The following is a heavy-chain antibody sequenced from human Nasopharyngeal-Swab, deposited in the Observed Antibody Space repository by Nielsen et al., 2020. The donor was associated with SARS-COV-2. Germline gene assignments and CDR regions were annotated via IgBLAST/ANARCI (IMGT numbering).Heavy chain of an antibody. CDR2: INHSGST. CDR1: GGSFSGYY. J-gene: IGHJ3*02. V-gene: IGHV4-34*01. Sequence: SETLSLTCAVYGGSFSGYYWSWIRQPPGKGLEWIGEINHSGSTNYNPSLKSRVTISVDTSKNQFSLKLSSVTAADTAVYYCAREYQSTYYYDSSGPIYDAFDIWGQGTMVTVSS. CDR3: AREYQSTYYYDSSGPIYDAFDI. D-gene: IGHD3-22*01.